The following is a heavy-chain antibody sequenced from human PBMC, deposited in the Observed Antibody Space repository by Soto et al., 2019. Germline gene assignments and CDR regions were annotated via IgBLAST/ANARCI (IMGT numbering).Heavy chain of an antibody. J-gene: IGHJ4*02. CDR1: GGTFSSYA. V-gene: IGHV1-69*06. D-gene: IGHD1-26*01. CDR3: ASGGELLTQRGTGAYFDY. CDR2: IIPIFGTA. Sequence: QVQLVQSGAEVKKPGSSVKVSCKASGGTFSSYAISWVRQAPGQGLEWMGGIIPIFGTANYAQKFQGRVTVTADKSTSTAYMELSSLRSEDTAVYYCASGGELLTQRGTGAYFDYWGQGTLVTVSS.